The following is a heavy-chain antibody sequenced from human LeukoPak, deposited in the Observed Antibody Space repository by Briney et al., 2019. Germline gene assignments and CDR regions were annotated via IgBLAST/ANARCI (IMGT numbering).Heavy chain of an antibody. CDR1: GFTFSSYA. Sequence: GGSLRLSCAASGFTFSSYAMSWVRHAPGEELEWVSAISDSGGTTYYADSVKGRFTISRDNSKNTLYLQMNSLRAEDTSIYYCARELQGSGFDPWGQGTLVTVSS. J-gene: IGHJ5*02. D-gene: IGHD6-19*01. CDR3: ARELQGSGFDP. CDR2: ISDSGGTT. V-gene: IGHV3-23*01.